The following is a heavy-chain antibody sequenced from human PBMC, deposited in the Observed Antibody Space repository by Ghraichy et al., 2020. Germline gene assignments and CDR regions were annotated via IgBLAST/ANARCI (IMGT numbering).Heavy chain of an antibody. Sequence: SETLSLTCTVSGGSISSSSYYWGWIRQPPGKGLEWIGSIYYSGSTYYNPSLKSRVTISVDTSKNQFSLKLSSVTAADTAVYYCARAGGYYDSSGCLDYWGQGTLVTVSS. J-gene: IGHJ4*02. CDR3: ARAGGYYDSSGCLDY. V-gene: IGHV4-39*01. CDR1: GGSISSSSYY. CDR2: IYYSGST. D-gene: IGHD3-22*01.